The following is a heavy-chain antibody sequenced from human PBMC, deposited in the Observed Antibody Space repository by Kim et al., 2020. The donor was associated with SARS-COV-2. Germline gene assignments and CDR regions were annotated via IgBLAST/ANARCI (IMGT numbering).Heavy chain of an antibody. D-gene: IGHD3-22*01. J-gene: IGHJ4*02. CDR1: GFTFSSYA. CDR2: ISGSGGST. V-gene: IGHV3-23*01. CDR3: AKGAVGITMIVVVGGDY. Sequence: GGSLRLSCAASGFTFSSYAMSWVRQAPGKGLEWVSAISGSGGSTYYADSVKGRFTISRDNSKNTLYLQMNSLRAEDTAVYYCAKGAVGITMIVVVGGDYWGQGTLVTVSS.